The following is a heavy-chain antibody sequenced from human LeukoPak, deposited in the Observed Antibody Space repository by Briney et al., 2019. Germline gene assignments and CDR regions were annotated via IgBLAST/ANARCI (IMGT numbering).Heavy chain of an antibody. CDR2: ISSSSSYI. J-gene: IGHJ4*02. V-gene: IGHV3-21*01. Sequence: GGSLRLSCAASGFTFSSYSMNWVRQAPGKGLEWVSSISSSSSYIYYADSVKGRFTISRDNAKNSLYLQMNSLRAEDTAVYYCARDGLWFGESYYFDYWGQGTLVTVSS. D-gene: IGHD3-10*01. CDR3: ARDGLWFGESYYFDY. CDR1: GFTFSSYS.